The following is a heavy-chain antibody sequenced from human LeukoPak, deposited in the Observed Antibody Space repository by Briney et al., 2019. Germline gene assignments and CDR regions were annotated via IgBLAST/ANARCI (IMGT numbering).Heavy chain of an antibody. Sequence: SETLSLTCTAAGYSISTAYYWSWIRQPPGKGLEWIGTIYHTGTTYYNPSLKSRVTISVDTSKNQFSLRLSSVTAADTAVYYCARGTESYSSSADYWGQGTLVTVSS. CDR2: IYHTGTT. V-gene: IGHV4-38-2*02. CDR1: GYSISTAYY. D-gene: IGHD6-6*01. CDR3: ARGTESYSSSADY. J-gene: IGHJ4*02.